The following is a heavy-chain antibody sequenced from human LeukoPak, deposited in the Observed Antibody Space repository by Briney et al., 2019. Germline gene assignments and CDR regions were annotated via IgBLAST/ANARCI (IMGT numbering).Heavy chain of an antibody. Sequence: PGGSLRLSCAASGFTFSTYEMNWVRQAPGKGLEWVSYISSIGTTIYYADSVKGRFTISRDNAKNSLYLQMNSLRAEDTAVYYCARHVEGSYNSSWYEGNNWFDPWGQGTLATVSS. D-gene: IGHD6-13*01. CDR1: GFTFSTYE. CDR2: ISSIGTTI. CDR3: ARHVEGSYNSSWYEGNNWFDP. V-gene: IGHV3-48*03. J-gene: IGHJ5*02.